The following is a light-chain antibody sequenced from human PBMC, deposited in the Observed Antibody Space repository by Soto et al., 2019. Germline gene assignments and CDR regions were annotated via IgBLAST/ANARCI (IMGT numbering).Light chain of an antibody. CDR3: QSYDSSLSGYV. CDR1: SSSIGAGYD. CDR2: GNN. Sequence: QTVVTQPPSVSGAPGQRVTVSCTGSSSSIGAGYDVHWYQQLPGTAPKLLIYGNNNRPSGVPDRFSGSKSGTSASLAITGLQAEDEADYYCQSYDSSLSGYVFGTGTKVTVL. J-gene: IGLJ1*01. V-gene: IGLV1-40*01.